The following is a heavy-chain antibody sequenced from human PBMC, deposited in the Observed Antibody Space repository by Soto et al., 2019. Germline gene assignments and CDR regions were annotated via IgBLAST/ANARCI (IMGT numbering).Heavy chain of an antibody. CDR1: GYSFTSYW. Sequence: GESLKISCKGSGYSFTSYWIGWVRQMPGKGLEWMGIIYPGDSDTRYSPSFQGQVTISADKSISTAYLQWSSLKASDTAMYYCAAVRADAYYDFWSGYSKNWFDPWGQGTLVTVSS. CDR2: IYPGDSDT. V-gene: IGHV5-51*01. CDR3: AAVRADAYYDFWSGYSKNWFDP. D-gene: IGHD3-3*01. J-gene: IGHJ5*02.